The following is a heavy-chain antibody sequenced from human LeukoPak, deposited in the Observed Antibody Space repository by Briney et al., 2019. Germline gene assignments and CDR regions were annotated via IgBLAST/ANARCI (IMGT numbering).Heavy chain of an antibody. CDR2: IWFDGKNE. CDR1: GFTFSSYG. V-gene: IGHV3-33*01. D-gene: IGHD2-8*01. Sequence: PGGSLRLSCAASGFTFSSYGMHWVRQAPGKGLGWVADIWFDGKNEHFADSVKGRFTISRDNSKNTMYLQINSLRAEDTAVYYCARDRHCANGVCHSPPGMDVWGQGTTVTVSS. CDR3: ARDRHCANGVCHSPPGMDV. J-gene: IGHJ6*02.